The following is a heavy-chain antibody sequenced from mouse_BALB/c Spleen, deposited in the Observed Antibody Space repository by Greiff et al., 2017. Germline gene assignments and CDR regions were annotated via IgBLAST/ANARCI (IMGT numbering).Heavy chain of an antibody. D-gene: IGHD1-2*01. CDR2: ISSGGST. Sequence: DVHLVESGGGLVKPGGSLKLSCAASGFTFSSYAMSWVRQTPEKRLEWVASISSGGSTYYPDSVKGRFTISRDNARNILYLQMSSLRSEDTAMYYCARGDTTASWFAYWGQGTLVTVSA. J-gene: IGHJ3*01. CDR1: GFTFSSYA. V-gene: IGHV5-6-5*01. CDR3: ARGDTTASWFAY.